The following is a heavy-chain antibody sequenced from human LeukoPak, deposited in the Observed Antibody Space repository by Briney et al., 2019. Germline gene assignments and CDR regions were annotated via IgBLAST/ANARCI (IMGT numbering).Heavy chain of an antibody. D-gene: IGHD3-22*01. Sequence: ASVKVSCKASGYTFTSYAMNWVRQAPGQGLEWMGWINTNTGNPTYAQGFTGRFVFSLDASVSTAYLQISSLKAEDTAVYYCARSINDYYDSSGSAEYFQHWGQGTLVTVSS. V-gene: IGHV7-4-1*02. J-gene: IGHJ1*01. CDR3: ARSINDYYDSSGSAEYFQH. CDR1: GYTFTSYA. CDR2: INTNTGNP.